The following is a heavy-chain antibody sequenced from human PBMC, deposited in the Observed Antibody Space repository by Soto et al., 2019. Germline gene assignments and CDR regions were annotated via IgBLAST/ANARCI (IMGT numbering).Heavy chain of an antibody. CDR2: ISYDGSNK. J-gene: IGHJ4*02. V-gene: IGHV3-30*18. Sequence: PGGCLRLSCAASGFTFSSFGMHWVRQAPGKGLEWVAVISYDGSNKYYADSVKGRFTISRDNSKNTLYLQMNSLRPEDSAVYYCAKDGVGLDYWGQGTLVTVSS. D-gene: IGHD3-16*01. CDR1: GFTFSSFG. CDR3: AKDGVGLDY.